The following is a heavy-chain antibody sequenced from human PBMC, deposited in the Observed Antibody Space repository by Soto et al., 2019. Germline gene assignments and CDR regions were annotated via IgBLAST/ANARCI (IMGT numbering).Heavy chain of an antibody. V-gene: IGHV3-48*01. D-gene: IGHD4-17*01. CDR3: VTGDYY. J-gene: IGHJ4*02. Sequence: PGGSLRLSCAASGFTFSNHVMNWVRQAPGRGLEWVSSINRDSNTFYADSVKGRFTISRDNAKDSLYLQMNSLRADDTAVYYCVTGDYYAGQGTLVTVSS. CDR1: GFTFSNHV. CDR2: INRDSNT.